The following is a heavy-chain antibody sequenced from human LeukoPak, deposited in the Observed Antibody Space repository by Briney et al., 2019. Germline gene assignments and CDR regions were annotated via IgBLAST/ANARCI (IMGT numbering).Heavy chain of an antibody. V-gene: IGHV3-7*01. Sequence: GGSLRLSCAASGFTFSSYWMSWVRQAPGKGLEWVANIKQDGSEKYYVDSVKGRFTISRDDTKNSLYLQMNSLRAEDTAVYYCARASYSGSYLAYWGQGTLVTVSS. D-gene: IGHD1-26*01. CDR2: IKQDGSEK. CDR3: ARASYSGSYLAY. CDR1: GFTFSSYW. J-gene: IGHJ4*02.